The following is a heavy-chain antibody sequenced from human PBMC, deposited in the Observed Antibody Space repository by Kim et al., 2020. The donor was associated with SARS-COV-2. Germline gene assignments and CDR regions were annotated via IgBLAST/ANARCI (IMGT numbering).Heavy chain of an antibody. J-gene: IGHJ6*02. D-gene: IGHD3-9*01. CDR1: GGSFSGYY. Sequence: SETLSLTCAVYGGSFSGYYWSWIRQPPGKGLEWIGEINHSGSTNYNPSLKSRVTISVDTSKNQFSLKLSSVTAADTAVYYCASRVYYDILTGYRLNYYYYGMDVWGQGTTVTVSS. CDR2: INHSGST. CDR3: ASRVYYDILTGYRLNYYYYGMDV. V-gene: IGHV4-34*01.